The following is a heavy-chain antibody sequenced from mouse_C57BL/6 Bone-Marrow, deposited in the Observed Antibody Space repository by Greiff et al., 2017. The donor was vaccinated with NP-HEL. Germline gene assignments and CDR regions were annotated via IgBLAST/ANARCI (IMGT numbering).Heavy chain of an antibody. J-gene: IGHJ2*01. CDR2: ISSGGSYT. CDR1: GFTFSSYG. Sequence: EVQVVESGGDLVKPGGSLELSCAASGFTFSSYGMSWVRQTPDKRLEWVATISSGGSYTYYPDSVKGRFTISRDNAKNTLYLQMSSLKSEDTAMYYCARRRRFDYWGQGTTLTVSS. V-gene: IGHV5-6*01. CDR3: ARRRRFDY.